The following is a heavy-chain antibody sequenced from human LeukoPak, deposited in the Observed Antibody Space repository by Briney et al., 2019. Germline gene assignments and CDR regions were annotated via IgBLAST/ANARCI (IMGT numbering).Heavy chain of an antibody. Sequence: ASVKVSCKASGATFSSYAISWVRQAPGQGLEWMGRIIPILGIANYAQKFQGGVTITADKSTSTAYMELSSLRSEDTAAYYCARTPNYDSSGYSYGYWGQGTLVTVSS. J-gene: IGHJ4*02. CDR1: GATFSSYA. CDR2: IIPILGIA. D-gene: IGHD3-22*01. V-gene: IGHV1-69*04. CDR3: ARTPNYDSSGYSYGY.